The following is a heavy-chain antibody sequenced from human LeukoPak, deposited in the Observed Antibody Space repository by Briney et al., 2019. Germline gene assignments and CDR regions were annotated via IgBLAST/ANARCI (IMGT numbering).Heavy chain of an antibody. Sequence: SETLSLTCTVSGASITSGDYSWNWMRQPPGKGLEWIGYIYHTGHTYYNPSLKSRVTISVDRSKNQFSLTLSSVTAADTAVYYCARGFFDRGNPGSWFDPWGQGTLVTVSS. J-gene: IGHJ5*02. D-gene: IGHD3-10*01. CDR3: ARGFFDRGNPGSWFDP. V-gene: IGHV4-30-2*01. CDR1: GASITSGDYS. CDR2: IYHTGHT.